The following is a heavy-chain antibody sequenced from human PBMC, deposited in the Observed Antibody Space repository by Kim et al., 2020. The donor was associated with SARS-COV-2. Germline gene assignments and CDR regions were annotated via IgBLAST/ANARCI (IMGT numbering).Heavy chain of an antibody. D-gene: IGHD3-16*01. Sequence: WYNDYAVSVKSRITSNPDTSKTQFSLQPNSVTPEDTAVYYCARGGVTFEYWGQGTLVTVSS. CDR2: WYN. J-gene: IGHJ4*02. CDR3: ARGGVTFEY. V-gene: IGHV6-1*01.